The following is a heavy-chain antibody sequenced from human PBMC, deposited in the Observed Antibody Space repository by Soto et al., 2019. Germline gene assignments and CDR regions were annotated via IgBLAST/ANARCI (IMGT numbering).Heavy chain of an antibody. CDR1: GGSISSGGYY. CDR3: ARHNGYYDFCSGYPDNWFDP. V-gene: IGHV4-31*03. D-gene: IGHD3-3*01. J-gene: IGHJ5*02. CDR2: IYYSGST. Sequence: SETLSLTCTVSGGSISSGGYYWSWIRQHPGKGLEWIGYIYYSGSTYYNPSLKSRVTISVDTSKNQFSLKLSSVTAADTAVYYCARHNGYYDFCSGYPDNWFDPWGQGTLVTVSS.